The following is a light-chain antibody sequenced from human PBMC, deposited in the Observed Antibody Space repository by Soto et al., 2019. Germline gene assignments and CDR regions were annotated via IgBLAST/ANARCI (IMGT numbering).Light chain of an antibody. CDR2: AAS. J-gene: IGKJ1*01. Sequence: EIVMTQSPATLSVSPGERATLSCRASQSFSSNLAWYQQKPGQAPRLLIYAASTRAPGFPARFSGSGSGTDFTLTISSLQSEDFAVYYCQQYDNWPWTFGQETKVDTK. V-gene: IGKV3-15*01. CDR3: QQYDNWPWT. CDR1: QSFSSN.